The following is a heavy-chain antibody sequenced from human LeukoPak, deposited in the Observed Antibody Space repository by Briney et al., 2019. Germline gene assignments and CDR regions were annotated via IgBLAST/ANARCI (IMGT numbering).Heavy chain of an antibody. J-gene: IGHJ4*02. CDR2: ISYDGSNK. V-gene: IGHV3-30*18. D-gene: IGHD3-10*01. CDR3: TKDRGVRGGSFDY. Sequence: PGRSLRPSCAGSGFTFTNYGMHWVRQSPGKGLEWVAVISYDGSNKNYADSVKGRFTVSRDNSKNTLYLQTNSLRVEDTATYYCTKDRGVRGGSFDYWGQGTLVTVSS. CDR1: GFTFTNYG.